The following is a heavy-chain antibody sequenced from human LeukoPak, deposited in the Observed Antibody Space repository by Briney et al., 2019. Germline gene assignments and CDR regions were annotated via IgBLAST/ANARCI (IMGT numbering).Heavy chain of an antibody. V-gene: IGHV4-4*02. D-gene: IGHD6-19*01. CDR2: IYHSGST. CDR3: ARRASGWYLYYYGMDV. CDR1: GGSISSSNW. J-gene: IGHJ6*02. Sequence: SETLSLTCAVSGGSISSSNWWSWVRQPPGKGLEWIGEIYHSGSTNYNPSLKSRVTISVDTSKNQFSLKLSSVTAADTAVYYCARRASGWYLYYYGMDVWGQGTTVTVSS.